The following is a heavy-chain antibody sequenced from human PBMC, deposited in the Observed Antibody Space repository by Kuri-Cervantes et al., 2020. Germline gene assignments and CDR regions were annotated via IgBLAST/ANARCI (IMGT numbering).Heavy chain of an antibody. CDR3: ARVELSPYYYYYGMDV. V-gene: IGHV3-21*01. J-gene: IGHJ6*02. Sequence: LSLTCAASGFTFSSYSMNWVRQAPGKGLEWVSSISSSSSYIYYADSVKGRFTISRDNAKNSLYLQMNSLRAEDTAVYYCARVELSPYYYYYGMDVWGQGTTVTVSS. CDR1: GFTFSSYS. D-gene: IGHD1-26*01. CDR2: ISSSSSYI.